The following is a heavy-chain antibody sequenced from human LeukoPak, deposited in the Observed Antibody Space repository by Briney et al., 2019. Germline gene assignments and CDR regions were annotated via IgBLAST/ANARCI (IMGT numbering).Heavy chain of an antibody. CDR2: IIPIFGTA. CDR1: GGTFSTYA. J-gene: IGHJ4*02. V-gene: IGHV1-69*06. Sequence: ASVKVSCKAAGGTFSTYAISWVRQAPGQGLEWMGGIIPIFGTANYAQKFQGRVTITADKSTSTAYMELSSLRSDDTAVYYCARELQGTTLDFWGQGTLVTVSS. D-gene: IGHD4-17*01. CDR3: ARELQGTTLDF.